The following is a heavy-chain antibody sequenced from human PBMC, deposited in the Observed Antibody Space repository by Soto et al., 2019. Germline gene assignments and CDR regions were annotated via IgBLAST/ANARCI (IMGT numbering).Heavy chain of an antibody. CDR1: GFTFSSYA. V-gene: IGHV3-23*01. Sequence: EVQLLESGGGLVQPGGSLRLSCAASGFTFSSYAMSWVRQAPGKGLEWVSAISGSGGSTYYADSVKGRFTISRDNSKNTLYLQMNSLRAEDTAVYYCAKVQSDVVVSWRAFDIWSQGTMVTVSS. J-gene: IGHJ3*02. CDR3: AKVQSDVVVSWRAFDI. CDR2: ISGSGGST. D-gene: IGHD2-2*01.